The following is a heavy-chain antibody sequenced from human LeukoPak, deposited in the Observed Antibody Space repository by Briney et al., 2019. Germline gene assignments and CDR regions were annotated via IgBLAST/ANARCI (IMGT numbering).Heavy chain of an antibody. V-gene: IGHV4-31*03. Sequence: SQTLSLTCTVSGGSISSGGYYWSWIRQHPGKGLEWIGYIYYSGSTYYNPSLKSRVTISVDTSKNQSSLKLSSETAADTAVYYCARGTGYCSGGSCYPYYYGMDVWGQGTTVTVSS. D-gene: IGHD2-15*01. CDR3: ARGTGYCSGGSCYPYYYGMDV. CDR2: IYYSGST. CDR1: GGSISSGGYY. J-gene: IGHJ6*02.